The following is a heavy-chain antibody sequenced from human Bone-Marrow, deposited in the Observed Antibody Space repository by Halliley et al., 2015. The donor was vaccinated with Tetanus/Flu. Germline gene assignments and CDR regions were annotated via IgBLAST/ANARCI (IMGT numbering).Heavy chain of an antibody. Sequence: SWINSDGSNTNYADSVKGRFTISRDNGKKILYLQMNSLRAEDTAVYYCAREGHIDRPICGFDIWGQGTMVTVSS. V-gene: IGHV3-74*01. D-gene: IGHD3-3*01. J-gene: IGHJ3*02. CDR3: AREGHIDRPICGFDI. CDR2: INSDGSNT.